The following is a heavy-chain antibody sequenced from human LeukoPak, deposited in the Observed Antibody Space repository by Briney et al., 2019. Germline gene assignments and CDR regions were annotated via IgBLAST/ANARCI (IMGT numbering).Heavy chain of an antibody. J-gene: IGHJ4*02. Sequence: GGSLRLSCAASGFTFSRDSMNWVRQAPGKGLEWVSYINGGSSPIYYADSVRGRFTISRDNAKNSLYLQMNSLGAEDTAVYYCVRDNPRCCGVVPANIDDYWGQGTLVTVSS. V-gene: IGHV3-48*01. CDR1: GFTFSRDS. CDR3: VRDNPRCCGVVPANIDDY. CDR2: INGGSSPI. D-gene: IGHD2-15*01.